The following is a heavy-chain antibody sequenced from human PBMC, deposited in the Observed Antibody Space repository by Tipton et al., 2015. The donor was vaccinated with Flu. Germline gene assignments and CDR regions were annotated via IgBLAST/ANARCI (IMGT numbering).Heavy chain of an antibody. D-gene: IGHD4-11*01. V-gene: IGHV3-13*01. J-gene: IGHJ6*02. Sequence: SLRLSCAASGFTFSSYDMHWVRQATGKGLEWVSAIGTAGDTYYPGSVKGRFTISRENAKNSLYLQMNNLRAGDTAVYYCARAAVTTGYYYYGMDVWGQGTTVTVSS. CDR2: IGTAGDT. CDR3: ARAAVTTGYYYYGMDV. CDR1: GFTFSSYD.